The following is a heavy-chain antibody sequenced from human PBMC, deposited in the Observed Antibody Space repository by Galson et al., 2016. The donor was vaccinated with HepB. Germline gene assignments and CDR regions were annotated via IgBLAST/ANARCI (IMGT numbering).Heavy chain of an antibody. CDR3: ARAGFLGWLSDMDV. D-gene: IGHD3-3*01. J-gene: IGHJ6*02. Sequence: SVKVSCKASGYTFTDYYMHWVRQAPGQGLEWMGWISPNSGGTNYAQKFQGWVTMTRDTSISTGYMELSRLRSDDTAVYYCARAGFLGWLSDMDVWGQGTTVTV. CDR1: GYTFTDYY. V-gene: IGHV1-2*04. CDR2: ISPNSGGT.